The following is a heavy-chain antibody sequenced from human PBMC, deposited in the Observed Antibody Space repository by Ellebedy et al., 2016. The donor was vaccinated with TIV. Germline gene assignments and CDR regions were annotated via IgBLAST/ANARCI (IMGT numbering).Heavy chain of an antibody. J-gene: IGHJ4*02. CDR2: IRSSANGGTT. CDR1: GFNFGHYA. Sequence: PGGSLRLSCSASGFNFGHYALAWVRQPLGKGLEWVGFIRSSANGGTTQYAASVRGRFTISRDDSKSVTFLQMNILKSEDTALYYCARDADVGAAMASLDYWGKGTQVTVSS. V-gene: IGHV3-49*04. CDR3: ARDADVGAAMASLDY. D-gene: IGHD5-18*01.